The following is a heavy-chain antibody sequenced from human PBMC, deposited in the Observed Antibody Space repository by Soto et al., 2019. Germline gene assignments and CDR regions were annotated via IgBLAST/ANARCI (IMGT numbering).Heavy chain of an antibody. V-gene: IGHV4-59*01. Sequence: SETLSLTCTVSDGSISSYYWGWIRQPPGKGLEWIGYIFYTGSADYNPSLKSRVTISVDTSKNQFSLKLSSVTAADTAVYYCARDHYIWGSYRIMDVWGKGTTVTVSS. D-gene: IGHD3-16*02. CDR2: IFYTGSA. J-gene: IGHJ6*04. CDR1: DGSISSYY. CDR3: ARDHYIWGSYRIMDV.